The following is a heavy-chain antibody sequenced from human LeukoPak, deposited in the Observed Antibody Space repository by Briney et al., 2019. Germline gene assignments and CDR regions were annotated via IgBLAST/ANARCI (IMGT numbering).Heavy chain of an antibody. J-gene: IGHJ5*02. V-gene: IGHV3-23*01. D-gene: IGHD6-13*01. CDR1: GFTFSSYA. Sequence: GGSLRLSCAASGFTFSSYAMSWVRQAPGEGLEWVSTVSGSGGNTYYAYSVEGRFTISRDNTKNTLYLQMNSLRAEDTAVYYCVRESPVAAVGRSWFDPWGQGTLVTVSS. CDR2: VSGSGGNT. CDR3: VRESPVAAVGRSWFDP.